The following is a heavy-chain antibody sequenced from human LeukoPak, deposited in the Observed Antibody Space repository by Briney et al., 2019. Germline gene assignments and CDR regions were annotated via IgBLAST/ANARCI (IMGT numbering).Heavy chain of an antibody. CDR3: ARARGYDAFDY. D-gene: IGHD5-12*01. J-gene: IGHJ4*02. CDR2: IYYSGST. V-gene: IGHV4-30-4*07. Sequence: SETLSLTCAVSGGSISSGGYSWSWIRQPPGKGLEWIGYIYYSGSTYYNPPLKSRVTISVDTSKNQFSLKLSSVTAADTAVYYCARARGYDAFDYWGQGTLVTVSS. CDR1: GGSISSGGYS.